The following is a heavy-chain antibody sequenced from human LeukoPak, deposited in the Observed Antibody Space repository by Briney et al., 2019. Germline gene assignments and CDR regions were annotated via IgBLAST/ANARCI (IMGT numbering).Heavy chain of an antibody. V-gene: IGHV3-23*01. CDR2: ISGSGSST. J-gene: IGHJ4*02. Sequence: GGSLRLSCAASGFTFSSYAMSWVRQAPGKRLEWVSAISGSGSSTYCADSVKGRFTISRDNSKNTLYLQMNSLRAEDAAVYYCAKEDFWSGPDLLYLDYWGQGTLVTVSS. CDR1: GFTFSSYA. D-gene: IGHD3-3*01. CDR3: AKEDFWSGPDLLYLDY.